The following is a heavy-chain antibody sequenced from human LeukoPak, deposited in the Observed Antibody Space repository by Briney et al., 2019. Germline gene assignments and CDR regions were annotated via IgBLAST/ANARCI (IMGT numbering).Heavy chain of an antibody. CDR3: AKALTDYYDSSGYYYSYYYYGMDV. Sequence: PGGSLRLSCAASGFTFSSCGMHWVRQAPGKGLEWVAVISYDGSNKYYADSVKGRFTISRDNSKNTLYLQMNSLRAEDTAVYYCAKALTDYYDSSGYYYSYYYYGMDVWGQGTTVTVSS. CDR2: ISYDGSNK. J-gene: IGHJ6*02. D-gene: IGHD3-22*01. CDR1: GFTFSSCG. V-gene: IGHV3-30*18.